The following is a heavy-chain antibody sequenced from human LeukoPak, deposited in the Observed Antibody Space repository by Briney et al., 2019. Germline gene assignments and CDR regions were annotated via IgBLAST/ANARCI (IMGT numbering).Heavy chain of an antibody. V-gene: IGHV4-59*08. Sequence: ASGTLSLTCTVSGGSTSGYFWSWIRQRPRKGLECVGYVYYTGSTNYSPPLKTRVTISIDTSGKQFSLRLRSVTAADTAIYYCARHLFEASGTYGPHYGMDVRGQGTMVSVSS. CDR2: VYYTGST. J-gene: IGHJ6*02. CDR3: ARHLFEASGTYGPHYGMDV. D-gene: IGHD3-10*01. CDR1: GGSTSGYF.